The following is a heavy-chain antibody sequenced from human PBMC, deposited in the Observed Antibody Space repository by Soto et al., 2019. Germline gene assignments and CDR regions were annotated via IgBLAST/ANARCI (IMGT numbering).Heavy chain of an antibody. CDR1: GFTFSNYA. CDR3: AKKYCYGAGCHHAFDY. D-gene: IGHD2-15*01. Sequence: GGSLRLSCAASGFTFSNYAMSWVRQPPGKGLEWVSGCGSGGSTYYADSVKGRFTISRDNSKSTLYLQMNSLRADDTAIYYCAKKYCYGAGCHHAFDYWGQGILVTVSS. J-gene: IGHJ4*02. CDR2: CGSGGST. V-gene: IGHV3-23*01.